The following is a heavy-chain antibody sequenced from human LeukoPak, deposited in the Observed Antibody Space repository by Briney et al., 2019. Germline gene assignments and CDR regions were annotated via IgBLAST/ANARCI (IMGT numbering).Heavy chain of an antibody. J-gene: IGHJ6*03. CDR2: ISGSGGST. CDR1: GFTFSSYA. D-gene: IGHD2-2*01. CDR3: AKEVVVVPAATVPYYYYYMDV. V-gene: IGHV3-23*01. Sequence: PGGSLRLSCAASGFTFSSYAMSWVRQAPGKGVEWVSAISGSGGSTYYADSVKGRFTISRDNSKNTLYLQMNSLRAEDTAVYYCAKEVVVVPAATVPYYYYYMDVWGKGTTVTISS.